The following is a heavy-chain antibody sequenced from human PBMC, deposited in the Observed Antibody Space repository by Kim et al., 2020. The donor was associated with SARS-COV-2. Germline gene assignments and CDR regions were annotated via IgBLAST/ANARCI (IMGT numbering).Heavy chain of an antibody. D-gene: IGHD4-17*01. V-gene: IGHV3-66*01. Sequence: GGSLRLSCAVSGFTIRSNYMSWVRQAPGKGLEWVSIIYSGGSTYYADSVKGRHTISRDNSKNTLFLQMNSLRAEDSAVYYCARGLRGGDYEDYWGQGTLVTVSS. CDR1: GFTIRSNY. CDR2: IYSGGST. CDR3: ARGLRGGDYEDY. J-gene: IGHJ4*02.